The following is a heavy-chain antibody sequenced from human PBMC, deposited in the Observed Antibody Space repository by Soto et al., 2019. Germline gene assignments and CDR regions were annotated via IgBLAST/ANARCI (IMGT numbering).Heavy chain of an antibody. CDR3: ARDRREPQSYEPFAY. CDR1: GYTFTSYG. Sequence: GASVKVSCKASGYTFTSYGISWVRQAPGQGLEWMGWISAYNGNTHFAQNLQGRVTMTTDTSTSTAYMELRSLRSDDTAVYYCARDRREPQSYEPFAYWGQGTLVTVSS. CDR2: ISAYNGNT. D-gene: IGHD3-3*01. V-gene: IGHV1-18*01. J-gene: IGHJ4*02.